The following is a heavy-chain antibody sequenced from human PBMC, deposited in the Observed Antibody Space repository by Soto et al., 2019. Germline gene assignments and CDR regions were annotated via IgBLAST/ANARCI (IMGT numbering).Heavy chain of an antibody. CDR3: ARDKNVVVPAAIHSYYYYYGMDV. CDR1: GGTFSSYA. Sequence: SVKVSCKASGGTFSSYALSWVRQAPGQGLEWMGGIIPMLGTENYAQRFQGRVTITADKSTSTAYMELNSLRSDDTAVYYCARDKNVVVPAAIHSYYYYYGMDVWGQGTTVTVSS. D-gene: IGHD2-2*02. CDR2: IIPMLGTE. V-gene: IGHV1-69*10. J-gene: IGHJ6*02.